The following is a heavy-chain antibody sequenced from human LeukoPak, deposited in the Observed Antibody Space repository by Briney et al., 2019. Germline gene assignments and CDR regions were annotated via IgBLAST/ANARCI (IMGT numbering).Heavy chain of an antibody. CDR3: ARDLSTGGPLGDAFDI. Sequence: PSETLSLTCTVSGGSISSSSYYWGWIRQPPGKGLEWIGSIYYSGSTYYNPSLKSRVTISVDTSKNQFSLKLSSVTAADTAVYYCARDLSTGGPLGDAFDIWGQGTMVTVSS. CDR2: IYYSGST. CDR1: GGSISSSSYY. J-gene: IGHJ3*02. D-gene: IGHD2-15*01. V-gene: IGHV4-39*07.